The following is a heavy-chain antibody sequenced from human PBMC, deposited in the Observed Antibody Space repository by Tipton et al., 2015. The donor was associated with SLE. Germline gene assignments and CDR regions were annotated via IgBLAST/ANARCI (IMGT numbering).Heavy chain of an antibody. V-gene: IGHV4-59*01. CDR2: IYYSGST. J-gene: IGHJ3*02. D-gene: IGHD2-21*01. Sequence: TLSLTCTVSGGSISSYYWSWIRQPPGKGLEWIGYIYYSGSTNYNPSLKSRVTISVDTSKNQFSLKLSSVTAVDTAVYYCARHSEEAFDIWGQGTMVTVSS. CDR1: GGSISSYY. CDR3: ARHSEEAFDI.